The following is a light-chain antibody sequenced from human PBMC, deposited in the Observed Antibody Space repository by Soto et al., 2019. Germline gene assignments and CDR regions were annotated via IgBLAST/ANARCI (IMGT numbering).Light chain of an antibody. CDR3: QQYGSSPLWT. CDR1: QSVSSSY. J-gene: IGKJ1*01. Sequence: IVLTQSPGTPSLSPRERAPLSCQARQSVSSSYLAWYQQKPGQAPRLLIYGASSRATGIPDRFSGSGSGTDFTLTISRLEPEDFAVYYCQQYGSSPLWTFGQGTKVDIK. CDR2: GAS. V-gene: IGKV3-20*01.